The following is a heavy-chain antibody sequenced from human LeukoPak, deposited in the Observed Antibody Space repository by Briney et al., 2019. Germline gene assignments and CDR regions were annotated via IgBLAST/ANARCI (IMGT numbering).Heavy chain of an antibody. CDR3: ARRNYYYDSSGYVNWFDP. D-gene: IGHD3-22*01. J-gene: IGHJ5*02. CDR2: IHPGVSDT. Sequence: GESLKISCKGSGYSFTNYWIGWVRQMPGKGLEWMGIIHPGVSDTRYSPSFQGQVTFSADKSISTAHLQWSSLKASDTAMYYCARRNYYYDSSGYVNWFDPWGQGTLVTVSS. CDR1: GYSFTNYW. V-gene: IGHV5-51*01.